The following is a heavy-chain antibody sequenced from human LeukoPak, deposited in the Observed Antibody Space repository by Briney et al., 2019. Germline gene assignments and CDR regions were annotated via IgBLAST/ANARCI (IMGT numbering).Heavy chain of an antibody. Sequence: GGSLRLSCAASGFTFHEYAMHWVRQAPGKGLEWVSLISADGTRTFNVASVKGRFTVSRDNNKNSLYLQMNNLRTEDTALYYCAKDLSSLFNSFNIWGQGTLVTVSS. D-gene: IGHD2/OR15-2a*01. CDR1: GFTFHEYA. J-gene: IGHJ3*02. CDR2: ISADGTRT. CDR3: AKDLSSLFNSFNI. V-gene: IGHV3-43*02.